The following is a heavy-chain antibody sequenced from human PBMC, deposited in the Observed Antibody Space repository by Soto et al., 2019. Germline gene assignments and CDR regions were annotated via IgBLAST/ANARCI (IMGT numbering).Heavy chain of an antibody. Sequence: ASVKVSCKASGYTFTSYYMHWVRQAPGQGLEWMGIINPSGGSTSYAQKFQGRVTMTRDTSTSTVYMELSSLRSEDTAVYYCARELLPVYDFDYYYGMDVWGQGTTVTVSS. CDR3: ARELLPVYDFDYYYGMDV. CDR2: INPSGGST. D-gene: IGHD3-3*01. CDR1: GYTFTSYY. J-gene: IGHJ6*02. V-gene: IGHV1-46*01.